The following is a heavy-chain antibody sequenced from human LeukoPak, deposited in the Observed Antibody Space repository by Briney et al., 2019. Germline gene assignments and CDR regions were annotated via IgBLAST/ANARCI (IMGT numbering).Heavy chain of an antibody. CDR3: ARVLQPSTYHYGMDV. CDR1: GGSISSGGYY. J-gene: IGHJ6*02. V-gene: IGHV4-31*03. D-gene: IGHD3-10*01. Sequence: SQTLSLTCTVSGGSISSGGYYWNWIRQPPGKGLEWIGYIYSGGNTYYNPSLKSRVSMSVDTSKNQFSLKLSSVTAADTAVYYCARVLQPSTYHYGMDVWGQGTTVTVSS. CDR2: IYSGGNT.